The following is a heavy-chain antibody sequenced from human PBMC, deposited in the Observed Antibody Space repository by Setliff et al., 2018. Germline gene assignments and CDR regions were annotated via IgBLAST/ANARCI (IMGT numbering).Heavy chain of an antibody. CDR3: ARGALYYDSNGYYPDY. J-gene: IGHJ4*02. V-gene: IGHV1-2*06. D-gene: IGHD3-22*01. CDR2: INPNSGGT. Sequence: ASVKVSCKASGYTFTGYYMYWVRQAPGQGLEWMGRINPNSGGTNYAQKFQGRVTMTRDTSISTVYMELSRLRSDDTAVYYCARGALYYDSNGYYPDYWGQGTLVTVSS. CDR1: GYTFTGYY.